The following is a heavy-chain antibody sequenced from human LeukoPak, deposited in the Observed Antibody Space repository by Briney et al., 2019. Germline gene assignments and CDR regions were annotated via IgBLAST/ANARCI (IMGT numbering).Heavy chain of an antibody. Sequence: GGSLRLSCAASGFTFDDYAMHWVRQAPGKGLEWVSGISWNSGSIGYADSVKGRFTISRDNAKNSLYLQMNSLRAEDTALYYCAKDIGSSRYYYFDYWGQGTLVTVSS. D-gene: IGHD6-13*01. CDR1: GFTFDDYA. J-gene: IGHJ4*02. CDR3: AKDIGSSRYYYFDY. V-gene: IGHV3-9*01. CDR2: ISWNSGSI.